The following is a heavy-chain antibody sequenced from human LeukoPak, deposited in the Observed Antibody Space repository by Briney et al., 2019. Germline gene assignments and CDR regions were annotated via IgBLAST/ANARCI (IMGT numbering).Heavy chain of an antibody. CDR3: AKDGTRPFYGSGSYYNYFDS. D-gene: IGHD3-10*01. V-gene: IGHV4-59*01. CDR2: TYYSGST. CDR1: GGSISRNY. Sequence: SETLSLTCKVSGGSISRNYWSWIRQPPGKGLEWIGYTYYSGSTNYNPSLKSRVTISVDTSKNQFSLKLSSVTAADTAVYYCAKDGTRPFYGSGSYYNYFDSWGQGTLVTVSS. J-gene: IGHJ4*02.